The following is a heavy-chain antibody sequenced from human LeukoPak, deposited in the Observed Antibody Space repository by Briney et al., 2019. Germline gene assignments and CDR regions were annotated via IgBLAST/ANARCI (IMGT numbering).Heavy chain of an antibody. Sequence: SETLSLTCTVSGGSISSYYWSWIRQPPGKGLEWIGYIYYSGSTNYNPSLKSRVTISVDTSKNQFSLKLSSVTAADTAVYYCARDLSSGWYRGFGYWGQGTTVTVSS. CDR1: GGSISSYY. CDR2: IYYSGST. V-gene: IGHV4-59*01. D-gene: IGHD6-19*01. CDR3: ARDLSSGWYRGFGY. J-gene: IGHJ6*02.